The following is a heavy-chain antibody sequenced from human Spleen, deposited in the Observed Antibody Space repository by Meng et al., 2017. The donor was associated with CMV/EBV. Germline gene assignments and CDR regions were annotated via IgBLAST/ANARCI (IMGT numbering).Heavy chain of an antibody. D-gene: IGHD2-2*02. V-gene: IGHV1-69*04. CDR1: SYT. J-gene: IGHJ5*02. CDR2: IIPILGIA. CDR3: AREFGDCSSTSCYTQLGFDP. Sequence: SYTTSWVRQAPGQGLEWMGRIIPILGIANYAQKFQGRVKITADKSTSTAYMELSSLRSEDTAVYYCAREFGDCSSTSCYTQLGFDPWGQGTLVTVSS.